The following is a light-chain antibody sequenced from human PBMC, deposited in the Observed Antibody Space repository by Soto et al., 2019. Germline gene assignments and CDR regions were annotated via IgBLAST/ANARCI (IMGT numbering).Light chain of an antibody. CDR3: SSYAGGNNVV. CDR1: SSDVGGYNY. V-gene: IGLV2-8*01. CDR2: EVS. Sequence: QSALTQPPSASGSPGQSVTISCTGTSSDVGGYNYVSWYQQHPGIAPKLMIYEVSKRPSGVPDRFSGSKSGNTASLTVSGVQADDEADYYCSSYAGGNNVVFCGGTKLTVL. J-gene: IGLJ2*01.